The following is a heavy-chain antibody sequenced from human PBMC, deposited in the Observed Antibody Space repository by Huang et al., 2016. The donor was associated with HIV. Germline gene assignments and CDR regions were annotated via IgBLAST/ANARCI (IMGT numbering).Heavy chain of an antibody. D-gene: IGHD6-19*01. CDR1: AGALTSHS. V-gene: IGHV1-69*13. J-gene: IGHJ4*02. Sequence: QVHLVQSGAEVREPGSSVEVSCTSSAGALTSHSITWVRQAPGHGLERVGTCVPLFGTPNYAQKFLGRLSFRADESTGAVYMKLARLKSEDTAIYFCARVRRHSGNSGLIDFWGQGTLVTVTS. CDR2: CVPLFGTP. CDR3: ARVRRHSGNSGLIDF.